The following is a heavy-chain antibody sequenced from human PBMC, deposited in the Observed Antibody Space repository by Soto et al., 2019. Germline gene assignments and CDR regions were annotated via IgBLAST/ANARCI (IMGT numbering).Heavy chain of an antibody. CDR3: AKDGGTGKYYDY. CDR1: GFTFNTYG. CDR2: IAYDGSNR. V-gene: IGHV3-30*18. J-gene: IGHJ4*01. D-gene: IGHD2-8*02. Sequence: QVQLVESGGGVVQPGRSLRLSCAASGFTFNTYGMHWVRQAPGKGLEWVSVIAYDGSNRYYADSVKGRFTISRDNSKNTLYLQMNSLRPEDTAVYYCAKDGGTGKYYDYWGHGTLVTVSS.